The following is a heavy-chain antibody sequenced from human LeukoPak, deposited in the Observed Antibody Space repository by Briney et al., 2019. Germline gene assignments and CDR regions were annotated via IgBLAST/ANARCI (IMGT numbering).Heavy chain of an antibody. CDR3: AKSGIFQGYYFYYMDV. CDR1: GFIIDDYA. D-gene: IGHD2-15*01. Sequence: GRSLRLSCAASGFIIDDYAMHWVRQAPGKGLEWVSGISWNSGIIDYADSVKGRFTISRDNAKKSLYLQMNSPRPEDTALYYCAKSGIFQGYYFYYMDVWGKGTTVTISS. CDR2: ISWNSGII. V-gene: IGHV3-9*01. J-gene: IGHJ6*03.